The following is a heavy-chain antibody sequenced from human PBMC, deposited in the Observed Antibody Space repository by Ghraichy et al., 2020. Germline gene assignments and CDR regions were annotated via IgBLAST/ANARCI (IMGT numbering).Heavy chain of an antibody. Sequence: GGSLRLSCSASGFIFSSYAMQWVRQAPGKGLEYVSAINENGGSTYYADSVKGRFTISRDNSKNTLYLQLSSLRPEDTAVYYCVKRTGFVVVDLDYWGQGILVTVSS. CDR2: INENGGST. CDR1: GFIFSSYA. V-gene: IGHV3-64D*09. CDR3: VKRTGFVVVDLDY. J-gene: IGHJ4*02. D-gene: IGHD2-15*01.